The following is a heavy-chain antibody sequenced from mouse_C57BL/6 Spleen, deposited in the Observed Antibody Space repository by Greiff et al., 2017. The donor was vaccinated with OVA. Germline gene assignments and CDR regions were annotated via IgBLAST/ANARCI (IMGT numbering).Heavy chain of an antibody. Sequence: QVQLQQSGAELAKPGASVKLSCKASGYTFTSYWMHWVKQRPGQGLEWIGYINPSSGYTKYNQKFKDKATLTAAKSSSTAYMQLSSLTYEDSAVYYCAIFITTGGFAYWGQGTLVTVSA. J-gene: IGHJ3*01. V-gene: IGHV1-7*01. D-gene: IGHD1-1*01. CDR3: AIFITTGGFAY. CDR1: GYTFTSYW. CDR2: INPSSGYT.